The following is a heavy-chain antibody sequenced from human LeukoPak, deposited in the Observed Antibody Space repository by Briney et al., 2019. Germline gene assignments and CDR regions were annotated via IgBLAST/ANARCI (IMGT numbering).Heavy chain of an antibody. V-gene: IGHV4-39*01. J-gene: IGHJ4*02. CDR3: ARRGAVFDSSGYFDY. CDR1: GGSISSSSCY. Sequence: PSETLSLTCTVSGGSISSSSCYWGWIRQPPGKGLEWIGSIYYSGSTYYNPSLKSRVTISVDTSKNQFSLKLSSVTAADTAVYYCARRGAVFDSSGYFDYWGQGTLVTVSS. D-gene: IGHD3-22*01. CDR2: IYYSGST.